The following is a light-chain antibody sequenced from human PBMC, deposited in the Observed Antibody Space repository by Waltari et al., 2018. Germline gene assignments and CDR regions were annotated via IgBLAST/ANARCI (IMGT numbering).Light chain of an antibody. CDR1: QSISGS. Sequence: DIQMTQSPSSLSASVGDRVTITCRASQSISGSLHWYQQKLGKAPKLLIYAASSLQRGVPSRFSVSASGTYFTLTISSLQPEDFATYYCLQTYTTPLTFGGGTNVEIK. CDR3: LQTYTTPLT. J-gene: IGKJ4*01. CDR2: AAS. V-gene: IGKV1-39*01.